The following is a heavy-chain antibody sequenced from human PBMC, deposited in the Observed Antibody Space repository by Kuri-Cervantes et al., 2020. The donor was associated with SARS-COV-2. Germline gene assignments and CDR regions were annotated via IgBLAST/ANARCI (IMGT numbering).Heavy chain of an antibody. V-gene: IGHV4-39*07. J-gene: IGHJ6*02. CDR3: AGGRNWNYYYGIEV. CDR2: INHSGST. Sequence: LSCTVSGGPISSGSYYWSWTRRPPGKGLEWFGEINHSGSTNYNPSLKSRVTISVDTSKHQYSLKMNSVTAADTVVYYCAGGRNWNYYYGIEVWGQGTTVTVSS. D-gene: IGHD1-1*01. CDR1: GGPISSGSYY.